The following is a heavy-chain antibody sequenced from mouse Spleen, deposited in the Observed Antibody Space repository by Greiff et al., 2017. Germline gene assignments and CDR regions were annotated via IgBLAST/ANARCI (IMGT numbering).Heavy chain of an antibody. CDR3: ANYGNYDWFAY. D-gene: IGHD2-1*01. CDR1: GYTFTSYW. J-gene: IGHJ3*01. V-gene: IGHV1-69*02. Sequence: QVQLQQPGAELVKPGASVKLSCKASGYTFTSYWMHWVKQRPGQGLEWIGEIDPSDSYTNYNQKFKGKATLTVDKSSSTAYMQLSSLTSEDSAVYYCANYGNYDWFAYWGQGTLVTVSA. CDR2: IDPSDSYT.